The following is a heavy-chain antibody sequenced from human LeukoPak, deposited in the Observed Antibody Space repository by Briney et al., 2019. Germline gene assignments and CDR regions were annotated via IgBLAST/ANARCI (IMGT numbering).Heavy chain of an antibody. CDR2: ISSSSSTI. Sequence: GGSLRLSCAASGFTFNSYSMNRVRQAPGKGLEWVSYISSSSSTIYYADSVKGRFTISRDSAKNSLYLQMNSLRAEDTAVYYCARVESGYYPDYWGQGTLVTVSS. D-gene: IGHD3-3*01. J-gene: IGHJ4*02. CDR3: ARVESGYYPDY. CDR1: GFTFNSYS. V-gene: IGHV3-48*01.